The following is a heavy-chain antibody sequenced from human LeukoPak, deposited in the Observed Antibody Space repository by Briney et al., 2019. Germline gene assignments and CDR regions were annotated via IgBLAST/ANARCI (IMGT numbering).Heavy chain of an antibody. CDR2: ISWNSITI. J-gene: IGHJ3*02. D-gene: IGHD6-19*01. CDR3: VKDKGSGWYFDAFDI. Sequence: GRSLRLSCAASGFNFVDYAMHWVRQVPGKGLEWVSGISWNSITIAYADSVKGRFTISRDNAKNSLYLQMNSLRAEDMALYYCVKDKGSGWYFDAFDIWGQGTMVTVSS. V-gene: IGHV3-9*03. CDR1: GFNFVDYA.